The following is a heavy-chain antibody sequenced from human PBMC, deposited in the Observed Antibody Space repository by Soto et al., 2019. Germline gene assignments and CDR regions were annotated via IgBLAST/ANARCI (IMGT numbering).Heavy chain of an antibody. V-gene: IGHV4-34*01. J-gene: IGHJ4*02. Sequence: SETLSLTCAVYGGSFSGYYWSWIRQPPGKGLEWIGEINHSGSTNYNPSLKSRVTISVDTSTNQFSLKLSSVTAADTAVYYCASHAVTYGGKYYFDYWGQGTLVTVSS. D-gene: IGHD4-17*01. CDR1: GGSFSGYY. CDR3: ASHAVTYGGKYYFDY. CDR2: INHSGST.